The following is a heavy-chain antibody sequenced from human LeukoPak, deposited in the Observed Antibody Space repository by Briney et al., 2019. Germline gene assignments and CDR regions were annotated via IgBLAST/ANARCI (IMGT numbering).Heavy chain of an antibody. J-gene: IGHJ4*02. Sequence: GGSLRLSCAASGFTFSSNYMNWVRQAPGKGLEWVSVIYSGSSTYYADSVKGRFTISRDNSKNTLYLQMNSLRAEDTAVYYCASCVGSCYSAPFDYWGQGTLVTVSS. D-gene: IGHD2-15*01. V-gene: IGHV3-53*01. CDR1: GFTFSSNY. CDR3: ASCVGSCYSAPFDY. CDR2: IYSGSST.